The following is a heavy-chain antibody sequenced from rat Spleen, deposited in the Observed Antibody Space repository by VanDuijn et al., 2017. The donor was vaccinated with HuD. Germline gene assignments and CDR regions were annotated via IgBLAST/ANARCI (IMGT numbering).Heavy chain of an antibody. V-gene: IGHV5-7*01. Sequence: EVQLVESGGGLVQPGRSLKFSCAASGFTFSDYNMAWVRQAPKKGLEWVATISYDGSSIYYRDSVKGRFTISRDNAKSTLYLQVDSLRSEDTATYYCARRLDWGQGVMVTVSS. CDR3: ARRLD. CDR2: ISYDGSSI. J-gene: IGHJ2*01. CDR1: GFTFSDYN.